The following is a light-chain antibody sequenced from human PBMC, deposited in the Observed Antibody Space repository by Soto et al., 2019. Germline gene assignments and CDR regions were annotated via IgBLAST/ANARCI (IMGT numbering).Light chain of an antibody. CDR2: AAS. J-gene: IGKJ1*01. Sequence: DIPMTQSPSSLSASVGDRVTISCRASQSISSYVNWFQQKPGKAPKLLIYAASNLQSGVPSRFSGSGSGTDFTLTISSLQPEDFATYHCQQSDSTPWTFGQGTKVEIK. CDR3: QQSDSTPWT. CDR1: QSISSY. V-gene: IGKV1-39*01.